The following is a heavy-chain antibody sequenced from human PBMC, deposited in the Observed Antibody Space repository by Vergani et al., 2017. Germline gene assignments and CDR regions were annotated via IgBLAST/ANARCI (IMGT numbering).Heavy chain of an antibody. CDR1: GFIFNNYG. D-gene: IGHD1-20*01. J-gene: IGHJ4*02. V-gene: IGHV3-30*02. Sequence: QVQLVESGGGVVQPGGSLRLSCEASGFIFNNYGIHWVRQTPGKGLEWVAFIRYDGNNQEYFHSVKGRFAISRDNSKNTLYLQMNSLRVEDTAVYYCAKDRAITATTVPDYRGQGILVTVSS. CDR3: AKDRAITATTVPDY. CDR2: IRYDGNNQ.